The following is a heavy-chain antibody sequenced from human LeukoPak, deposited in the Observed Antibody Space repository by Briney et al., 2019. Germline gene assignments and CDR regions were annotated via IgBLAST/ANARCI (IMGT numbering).Heavy chain of an antibody. CDR1: GGSVSSGSYY. J-gene: IGHJ3*01. Sequence: SETLSLTCTVSGGSVSSGSYYWSGIRQPPGKGLEWIGYIYYSGSTNYNPSLKSRVTISVDMSKNQFSLRLSSVTTADTAVYYCARVPGGGTAANWGQGTMVTV. V-gene: IGHV4-61*01. D-gene: IGHD3-16*01. CDR3: ARVPGGGTAAN. CDR2: IYYSGST.